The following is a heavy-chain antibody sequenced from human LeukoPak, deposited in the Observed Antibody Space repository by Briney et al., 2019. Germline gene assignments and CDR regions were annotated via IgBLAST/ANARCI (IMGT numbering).Heavy chain of an antibody. CDR1: GFTFSDYY. CDR3: ARERWDSLVRGVVD. J-gene: IGHJ4*02. Sequence: GGSLRLSCAASGFTFSDYYMSWIRQAPGKGLEWVSYISSSGGTIFYADSVKGRFIISRDNAKKSLSLQMNSLTADDTAVYYCARERWDSLVRGVVDWGQGTLVTVSS. V-gene: IGHV3-11*01. D-gene: IGHD3-10*01. CDR2: ISSSGGTI.